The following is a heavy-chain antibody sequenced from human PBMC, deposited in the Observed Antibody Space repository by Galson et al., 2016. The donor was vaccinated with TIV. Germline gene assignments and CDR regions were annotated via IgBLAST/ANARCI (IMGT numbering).Heavy chain of an antibody. CDR3: ARGSSYYSNYLDF. J-gene: IGHJ6*03. CDR2: IIAIFGLP. V-gene: IGHV1-69*13. D-gene: IGHD3-3*01. CDR1: GGIFRSYA. Sequence: SVKVSCKASGGIFRSYAISWVRQAPGQGLEWMGGIIAIFGLPNYAQKFQGRVTITADESKTTVYMELSSLRSDDTAVYYCARGSSYYSNYLDFWGKGTTDTVSS.